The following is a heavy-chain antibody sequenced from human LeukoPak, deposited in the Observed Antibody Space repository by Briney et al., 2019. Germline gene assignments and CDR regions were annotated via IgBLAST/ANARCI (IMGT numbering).Heavy chain of an antibody. Sequence: SETLSLTCTVSGGSISSYYRSWIRQPPGQGREWIGYIYYSGRTNYSPSLKGRVTISVDTSKNQFSLKLSSVTAPDTAVYSCARAACCSGGSCYSFNGNYFDYWGQGTLVTVSS. J-gene: IGHJ4*02. CDR1: GGSISSYY. V-gene: IGHV4-59*01. CDR2: IYYSGRT. CDR3: ARAACCSGGSCYSFNGNYFDY. D-gene: IGHD2-15*01.